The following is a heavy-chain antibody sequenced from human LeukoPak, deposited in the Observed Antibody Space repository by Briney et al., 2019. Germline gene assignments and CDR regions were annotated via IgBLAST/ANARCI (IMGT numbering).Heavy chain of an antibody. CDR2: ISRYSRTI. CDR1: GFVFSGYE. D-gene: IGHD2-2*01. V-gene: IGHV3-48*03. CDR3: ARAIGPPNCSSTSCYLDY. Sequence: GGSLRLSCAASGFVFSGYEMNWVRQAPGKGLEWVSSISRYSRTIDYADSVRGRFTISRDNPENSLYLQMNSLRAEDTAVYYCARAIGPPNCSSTSCYLDYWGQGTLVTVSS. J-gene: IGHJ4*02.